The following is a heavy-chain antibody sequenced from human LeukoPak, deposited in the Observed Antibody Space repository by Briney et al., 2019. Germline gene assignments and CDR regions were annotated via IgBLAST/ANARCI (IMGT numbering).Heavy chain of an antibody. CDR3: AREQEAFDY. D-gene: IGHD6-13*01. J-gene: IGHJ4*02. CDR1: GGSFSGYY. V-gene: IGHV4-34*01. CDR2: INHSGST. Sequence: SETLSLTCAVYGGSFSGYYWSWIRQPPGKGLEWIGEINHSGSTNYNPSLKSRVTISADTSKNQFSLKLSSVTAADTAVYYCAREQEAFDYWGQGTLVTVSS.